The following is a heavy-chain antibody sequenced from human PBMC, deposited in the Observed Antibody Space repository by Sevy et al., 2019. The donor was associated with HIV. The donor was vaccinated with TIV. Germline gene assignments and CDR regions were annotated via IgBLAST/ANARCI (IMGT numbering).Heavy chain of an antibody. V-gene: IGHV1-69*13. CDR2: IIPIFGTA. J-gene: IGHJ3*02. D-gene: IGHD6-19*01. CDR1: GGTFSSYA. CDR3: ASYGIAVASDAFDI. Sequence: ASVKVSCKASGGTFSSYAISWVRQAPGQGLEWMGGIIPIFGTANYAQKFQGRVTITADESTSTAYMELSSLRSEDTAMYYCASYGIAVASDAFDIWGQGTMVTVSS.